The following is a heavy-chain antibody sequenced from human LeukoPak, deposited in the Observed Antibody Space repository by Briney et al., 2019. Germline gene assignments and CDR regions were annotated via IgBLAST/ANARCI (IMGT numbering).Heavy chain of an antibody. CDR3: AKYPRYSSGVGTVDY. CDR2: ISGSGGST. CDR1: GFTFSNYA. D-gene: IGHD6-19*01. J-gene: IGHJ4*02. V-gene: IGHV3-23*01. Sequence: GGSLRLSCAASGFTFSNYAMSWVRQAPGKGLEWVSAISGSGGSTYYADSVKGRFTISRDNSKNTLYLQMNSLRAEDTAVYYCAKYPRYSSGVGTVDYWGQGTLVTVSS.